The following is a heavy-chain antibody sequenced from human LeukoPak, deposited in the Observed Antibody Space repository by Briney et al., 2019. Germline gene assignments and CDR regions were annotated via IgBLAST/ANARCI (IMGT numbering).Heavy chain of an antibody. CDR2: ISGSGGST. J-gene: IGHJ4*02. CDR1: GFTFSSYA. Sequence: GGSLRLSCAASGFTFSSYAMSWVRQAPGKGLEWVSAISGSGGSTYYADSVKGRFTISRDNSKNTLYLQMNSLRAEDTAVYYCAKDLYFWSGYYTPPGWGQGTLVTVPS. D-gene: IGHD3-3*01. V-gene: IGHV3-23*01. CDR3: AKDLYFWSGYYTPPG.